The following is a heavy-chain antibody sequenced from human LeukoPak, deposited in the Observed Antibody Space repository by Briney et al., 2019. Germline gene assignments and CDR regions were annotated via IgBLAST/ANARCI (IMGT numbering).Heavy chain of an antibody. D-gene: IGHD3-9*01. CDR2: INPNSGGT. CDR1: GCTFTGYY. J-gene: IGHJ5*02. CDR3: AREWDYDILTGYYTWFDP. V-gene: IGHV1-2*02. Sequence: ASVKVSCKASGCTFTGYYMHWVRQAPGQGLEWMGWINPNSGGTNYAQKFQGRVTMTRDTSISTAYMELSRLRSDDTAVYYCAREWDYDILTGYYTWFDPWGQGTLVTVSS.